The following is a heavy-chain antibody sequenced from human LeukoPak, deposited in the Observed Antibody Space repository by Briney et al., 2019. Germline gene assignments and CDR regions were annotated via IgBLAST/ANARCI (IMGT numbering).Heavy chain of an antibody. Sequence: ASVKVSCKASGYTFTGYYIHWVRQAPGQGLEWMGRINPNNGGTNYAQKFQGRVTMTRDTSISTAYMELSRLRSDDTAVYYCARDLSGWYGDFDDWGQGTLVTVSS. CDR3: ARDLSGWYGDFDD. CDR2: INPNNGGT. V-gene: IGHV1-2*06. CDR1: GYTFTGYY. J-gene: IGHJ4*02. D-gene: IGHD6-19*01.